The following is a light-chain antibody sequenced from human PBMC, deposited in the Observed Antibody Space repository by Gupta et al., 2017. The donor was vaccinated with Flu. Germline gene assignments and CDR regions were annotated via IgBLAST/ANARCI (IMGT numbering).Light chain of an antibody. CDR1: QSISSY. CDR2: AAS. CDR3: QQSYSIPNT. J-gene: IGKJ5*01. Sequence: GDRVTITCRASQSISSYLNWYQHKLEKAPKLLIYAASSLQSGVPSRFSGSGSGTDFTLTISSLQPEDFATYYCQQSYSIPNTFGQGTRLEIK. V-gene: IGKV1-39*01.